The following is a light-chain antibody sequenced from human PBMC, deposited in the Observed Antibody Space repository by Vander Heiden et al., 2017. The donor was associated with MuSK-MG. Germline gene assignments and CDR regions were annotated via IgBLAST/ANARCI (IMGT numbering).Light chain of an antibody. Sequence: DILMTQSPSTLSASVGDRVTITCRASQTINTWLAWYQHKPGEAPNLLISDASSLESGVPSRFSGSGSGTEFTLTINSRQPDDFATYYCQQYDSYSPWTFGQGTKVEVK. CDR3: QQYDSYSPWT. CDR2: DAS. J-gene: IGKJ1*01. CDR1: QTINTW. V-gene: IGKV1-5*01.